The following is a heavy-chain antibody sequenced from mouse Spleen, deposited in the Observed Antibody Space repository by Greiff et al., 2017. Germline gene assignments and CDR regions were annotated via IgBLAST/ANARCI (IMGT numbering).Heavy chain of an antibody. CDR2: IDPSDSET. CDR1: GYTFTSYW. Sequence: QVQLQQSGAELVRPGSSVKLSCKASGYTFTSYWMHWVKQRPIQGLEWIGNIDPSDSETHYNQKFKDKATLTVDKSSSTAYMQLSSLTSEDSAVYYCARGDYGSSSYYFDYWGQGTTLTVSS. CDR3: ARGDYGSSSYYFDY. D-gene: IGHD1-1*01. V-gene: IGHV1-52*01. J-gene: IGHJ2*01.